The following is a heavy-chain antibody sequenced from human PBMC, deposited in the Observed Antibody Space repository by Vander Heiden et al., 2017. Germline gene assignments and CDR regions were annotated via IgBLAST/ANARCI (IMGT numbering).Heavy chain of an antibody. Sequence: EELLVESGGGLIQPGGSLRLSCEASGFIVRDNYMTWVRQAPGKGLEWVSVLYSGGSTYYADSVKGRFTISRDNAKNTLYLQMSNLRVDDTAVYYCVRDRRDWQRSYYALDVWGPGTTVTVSS. CDR3: VRDRRDWQRSYYALDV. D-gene: IGHD5-12*01. CDR1: GFIVRDNY. CDR2: LYSGGST. V-gene: IGHV3-53*01. J-gene: IGHJ6*02.